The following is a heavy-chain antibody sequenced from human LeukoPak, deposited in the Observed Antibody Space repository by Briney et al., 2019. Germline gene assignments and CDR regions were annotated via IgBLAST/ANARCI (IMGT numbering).Heavy chain of an antibody. CDR1: GYTLTELS. V-gene: IGHV1-24*01. J-gene: IGHJ5*02. CDR2: FDPEDGET. D-gene: IGHD3-10*01. CDR3: ARKFSSGRGGSGKNWFEP. Sequence: ASVKVSCKVSGYTLTELSMHWVRQAPGKGLEWMGGFDPEDGETIYAQKFQGRVTMTEDTSTDTAYMELSSLRSEDTAVYYCARKFSSGRGGSGKNWFEPWGQGTLVTVSS.